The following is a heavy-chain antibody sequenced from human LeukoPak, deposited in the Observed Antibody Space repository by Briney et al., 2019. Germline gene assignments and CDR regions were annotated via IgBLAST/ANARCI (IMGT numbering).Heavy chain of an antibody. D-gene: IGHD3-10*01. CDR2: INPKRGGT. J-gene: IGHJ3*02. V-gene: IGHV1-2*02. CDR1: GYSFTGHY. Sequence: ASVKVSCKASGYSFTGHYMHWVRQAPGQGLEWMGWINPKRGGTNYAQKFQGRATMTRTTSISTAHMDMNSLRSDDTAVYYCARNLWFGESSDAFDMWGQGTMVTVSS. CDR3: ARNLWFGESSDAFDM.